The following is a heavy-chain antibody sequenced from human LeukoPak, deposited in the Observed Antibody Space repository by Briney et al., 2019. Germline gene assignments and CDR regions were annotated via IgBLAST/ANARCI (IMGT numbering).Heavy chain of an antibody. J-gene: IGHJ4*02. Sequence: SETLSLTCAVSGGSISSSNWWSWVRQPPGKGLEWIGEIYHSGSTYYNPSLKSRVTISVDTSKNQFSLKLSSVTAADTAVYYCTKTDSSSWSYYFDYWGQGTLVTVSS. CDR3: TKTDSSSWSYYFDY. D-gene: IGHD6-13*01. CDR1: GGSISSSNW. CDR2: IYHSGST. V-gene: IGHV4-4*02.